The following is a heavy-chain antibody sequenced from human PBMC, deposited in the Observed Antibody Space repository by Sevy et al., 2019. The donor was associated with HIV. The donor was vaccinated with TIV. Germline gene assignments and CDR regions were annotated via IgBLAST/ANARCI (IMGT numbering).Heavy chain of an antibody. CDR3: ALQTVRGRSYYVS. D-gene: IGHD3-10*01. V-gene: IGHV5-51*01. CDR1: GYRFSLYW. Sequence: GESLKISCQTAGYRFSLYWIGWVRQRPGKGLEWMGIIYPDDSDTRYSPSFQGLVTFSADKSITTAYVQWDSLRASDTATYYCALQTVRGRSYYVSWGQGTQVTDSS. J-gene: IGHJ5*02. CDR2: IYPDDSDT.